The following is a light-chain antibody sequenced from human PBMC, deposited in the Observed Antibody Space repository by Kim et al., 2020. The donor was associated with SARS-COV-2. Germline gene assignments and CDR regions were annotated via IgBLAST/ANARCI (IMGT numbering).Light chain of an antibody. V-gene: IGKV3-20*01. J-gene: IGKJ4*01. CDR2: AAS. Sequence: EIVLTQSPGTLSFSPGERATLSCRASQNVWNNYIAWYRHKIGQAPRLLIYAASRRATGVPDKFSGSGSGTDFTLTISRLEPEDFAVYYCQQYGSSPLTFGGGTKVDIK. CDR1: QNVWNNY. CDR3: QQYGSSPLT.